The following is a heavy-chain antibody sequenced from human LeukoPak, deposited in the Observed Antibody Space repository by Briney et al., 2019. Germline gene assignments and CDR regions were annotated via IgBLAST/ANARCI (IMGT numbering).Heavy chain of an antibody. J-gene: IGHJ4*02. Sequence: PSETLSLTCTVSGGSISSYYWSWIRQPPGQKLEWIGSIYSDGGTHYNPSFNSRLTISADMSRNQFSLNLRSVTAADTAVYFCVRDGRNWDVHYWGQGTLVTVSS. V-gene: IGHV4-59*12. CDR1: GGSISSYY. CDR3: VRDGRNWDVHY. CDR2: IYSDGGT. D-gene: IGHD1-26*01.